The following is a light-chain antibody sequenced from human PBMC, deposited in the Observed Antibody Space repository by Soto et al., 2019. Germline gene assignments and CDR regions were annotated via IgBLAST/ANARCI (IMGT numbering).Light chain of an antibody. CDR2: AAS. CDR3: QQVNSYPRT. Sequence: IQLTQSPSSLSASVGDRVTITCRASQGISSYLAWYQQKTGKAPKFLIYAASTLQSGVPSRFSGSGSGTDFTLTISSLQPEDFATYYCQQVNSYPRTFGQGTKVDIK. CDR1: QGISSY. J-gene: IGKJ1*01. V-gene: IGKV1-9*01.